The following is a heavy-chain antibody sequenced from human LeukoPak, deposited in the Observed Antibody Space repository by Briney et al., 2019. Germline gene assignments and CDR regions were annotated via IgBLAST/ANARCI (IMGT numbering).Heavy chain of an antibody. V-gene: IGHV4-4*07. CDR2: IYNSGST. CDR3: ARDALGMLGVWYFDL. Sequence: SETLSLTCNVSLGSISSYSWTWIRQPAGKGLEWIGRIYNSGSTNYDPSLESRVTMSVDTSKKQLSLKLSSVTTADTAVYYCARDALGMLGVWYFDLWGRGTLVTVSS. J-gene: IGHJ2*01. D-gene: IGHD3-10*02. CDR1: LGSISSYS.